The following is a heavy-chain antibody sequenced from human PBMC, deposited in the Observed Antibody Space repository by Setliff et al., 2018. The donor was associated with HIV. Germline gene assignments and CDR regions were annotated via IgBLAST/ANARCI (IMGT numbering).Heavy chain of an antibody. D-gene: IGHD3-9*01. Sequence: PSETLSLTCTVSGGSISSNYWSWMRQPPGKGLEWIGHIYYSGSTNYNPSLKGRVTISVDTSRNHFSLHLRSVTAADTAVYFCARGLDWLFDYWGPGMLVTVSS. CDR2: IYYSGST. CDR3: ARGLDWLFDY. V-gene: IGHV4-59*12. CDR1: GGSISSNY. J-gene: IGHJ4*02.